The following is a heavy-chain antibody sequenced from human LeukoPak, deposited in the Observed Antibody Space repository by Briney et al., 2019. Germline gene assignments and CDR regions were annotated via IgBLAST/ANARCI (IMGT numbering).Heavy chain of an antibody. Sequence: PGGSLRLSCAASGFTFSSYWMSWVRQPPGKGLEWIGEIDHSGGTNYNPSLKSRVTIAVDTSKNQFSLKLRSVTAADTAVYYCATRNYYDFWSGYPDWGQGTLVTVSS. CDR3: ATRNYYDFWSGYPD. D-gene: IGHD3-3*01. V-gene: IGHV4-34*08. CDR2: IDHSGGT. J-gene: IGHJ4*02. CDR1: GFTFSSYW.